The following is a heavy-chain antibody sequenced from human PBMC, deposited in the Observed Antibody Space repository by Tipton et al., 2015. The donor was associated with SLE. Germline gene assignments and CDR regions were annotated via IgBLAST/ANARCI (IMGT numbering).Heavy chain of an antibody. Sequence: SLRLSCAASGLAVTSMHMSWVRQAPGKGLEWVSFIYSGGSSYYADTVKGRFIISRDSTKNTLHLEMNSLRVEDTAVYYCAVNFYGGNPGDYWGQGTLVTVSS. CDR1: GLAVTSMH. J-gene: IGHJ4*02. D-gene: IGHD4-23*01. CDR3: AVNFYGGNPGDY. V-gene: IGHV3-66*02. CDR2: IYSGGSS.